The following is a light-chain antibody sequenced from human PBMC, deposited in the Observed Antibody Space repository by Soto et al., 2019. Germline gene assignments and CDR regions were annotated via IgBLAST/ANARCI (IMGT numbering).Light chain of an antibody. V-gene: IGKV1-5*01. CDR1: QSVAAS. J-gene: IGKJ1*01. Sequence: DIQMTQSPSTLSASVGARVTITCRASQSVAASVAWYQQKPGEAPKLLIYDVSNLETGVPSRFSCSGSGTEFSLPIRSLQPDDFASYYCQQYDYSRTFGQGTKGEIK. CDR2: DVS. CDR3: QQYDYSRT.